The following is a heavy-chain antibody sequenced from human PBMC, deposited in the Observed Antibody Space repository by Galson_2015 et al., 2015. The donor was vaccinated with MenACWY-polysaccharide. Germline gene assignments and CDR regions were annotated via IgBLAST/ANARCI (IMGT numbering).Heavy chain of an antibody. V-gene: IGHV3-23*01. CDR3: AKGSYRANAVLSYYYYY. D-gene: IGHD4/OR15-4a*01. CDR2: ITPTGGTP. CDR1: AFDFNKYV. Sequence: SLRLSCAASAFDFNKYVMNWVRQPPGKGLQWVSSITPTGGTPYYADSVRGRFTITRDNPKNTLYLQMNSLGAEDTAVYYCAKGSYRANAVLSYYYYY. J-gene: IGHJ6*03.